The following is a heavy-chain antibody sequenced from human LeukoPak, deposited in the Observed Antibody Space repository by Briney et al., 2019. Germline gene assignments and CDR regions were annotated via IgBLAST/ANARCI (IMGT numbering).Heavy chain of an antibody. J-gene: IGHJ4*02. Sequence: SVTVSCKASGGTFSSYAISWVRQAPGQGLEWMGGIIPIFGTANYAQKLQGRVTMTTDTSTSTAYMELRSLKSDDTAVYYCARAVGSPYYYDSSGYYGNWGQGTLVTVSS. CDR3: ARAVGSPYYYDSSGYYGN. V-gene: IGHV1-69*05. D-gene: IGHD3-22*01. CDR2: IIPIFGTA. CDR1: GGTFSSYA.